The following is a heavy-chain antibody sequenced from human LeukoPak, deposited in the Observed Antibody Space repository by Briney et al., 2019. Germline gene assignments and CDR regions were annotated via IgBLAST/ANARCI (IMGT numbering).Heavy chain of an antibody. J-gene: IGHJ4*02. CDR2: ISSSSNTI. CDR3: ARAQGGSGYYLPLDY. V-gene: IGHV3-48*02. CDR1: GFTFSSYS. D-gene: IGHD3-22*01. Sequence: PGGSLRLSCAASGFTFSSYSMNWVRQAPGKGLDWVSYISSSSNTIYYADSVKGRFTISRDNAKNSLYLQMNSLRDEDTTVYYCARAQGGSGYYLPLDYWGQGTLVTVSS.